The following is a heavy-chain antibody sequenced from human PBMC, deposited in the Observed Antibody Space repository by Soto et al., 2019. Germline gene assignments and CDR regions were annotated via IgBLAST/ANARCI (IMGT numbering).Heavy chain of an antibody. CDR3: TAGSPFFY. V-gene: IGHV3-15*07. CDR1: GFTFSNAW. CDR2: IKSKTEGGTI. Sequence: PGGSLRLSCAASGFTFSNAWMNWVRQAPGKGLEWVGRIKSKTEGGTIDYAAPVKGRFTISRDDSKSTLHLQMNSLKIDDTAIYYCTAGSPFFYWGQGTLVPVSS. J-gene: IGHJ4*02. D-gene: IGHD3-3*01.